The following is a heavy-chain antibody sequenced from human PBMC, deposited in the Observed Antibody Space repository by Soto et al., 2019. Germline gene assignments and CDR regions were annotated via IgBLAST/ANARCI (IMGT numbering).Heavy chain of an antibody. J-gene: IGHJ6*02. D-gene: IGHD2-2*01. CDR3: AKEVVIESAGRSHSYYYGLDV. CDR1: GFTFSIYA. CDR2: ISASGGRT. V-gene: IGHV3-23*01. Sequence: GGSLRLSCAASGFTFSIYAMSWVRQAPGKGLEWVSVISASGGRTYYADSVKGRFTMSRDNSKNTLFLQMNSLRDEDTAIYYCAKEVVIESAGRSHSYYYGLDVWGPGTTVTSP.